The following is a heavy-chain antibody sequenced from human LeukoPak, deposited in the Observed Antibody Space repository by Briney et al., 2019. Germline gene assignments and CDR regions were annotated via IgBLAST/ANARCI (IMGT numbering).Heavy chain of an antibody. CDR2: IKQDGSKK. CDR1: GFTFSSFA. V-gene: IGHV3-7*04. J-gene: IGHJ4*02. Sequence: PTGGSLRLSCAASGFTFSSFALSWVRQAPGKGLEWVANIKQDGSKKSYVDSVKGRFTISRDNVKNPLYLQMNSLRAEDTAIYYCTRVGYIDEGIDYWGQGTLVTVSS. CDR3: TRVGYIDEGIDY. D-gene: IGHD5-24*01.